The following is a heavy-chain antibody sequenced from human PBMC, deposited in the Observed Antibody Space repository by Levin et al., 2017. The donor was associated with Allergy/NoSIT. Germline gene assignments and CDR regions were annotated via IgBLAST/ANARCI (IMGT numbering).Heavy chain of an antibody. CDR2: IETNGGT. Sequence: SETLSLTCTVSGDSMNRYFWTWIRQTAGKTLEWIGRIETNGGTYHNPSLKSRINLCIDTSRNQFSLKLNSVTAADTAVYYCARDELVWGGGNNWFDPWSQGTLITVSS. V-gene: IGHV4-4*07. CDR3: ARDELVWGGGNNWFDP. J-gene: IGHJ5*02. D-gene: IGHD6-13*01. CDR1: GDSMNRYF.